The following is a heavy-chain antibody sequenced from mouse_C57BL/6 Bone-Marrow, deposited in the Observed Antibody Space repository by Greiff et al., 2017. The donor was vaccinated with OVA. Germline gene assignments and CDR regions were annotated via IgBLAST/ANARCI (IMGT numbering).Heavy chain of an antibody. CDR2: INPNNGGT. J-gene: IGHJ4*01. Sequence: EVKLQQSGPELVKPGASVKISCKASGYTFTDYYMNWVKQSHGKSLEWIGDINPNNGGTSYNQKFKGKATLTVDKSSSTAYMELRSLTSEDSAVYYCAREGSSLLYYYAMDYWGQGTSVTVSS. CDR3: AREGSSLLYYYAMDY. V-gene: IGHV1-26*01. CDR1: GYTFTDYY. D-gene: IGHD1-1*01.